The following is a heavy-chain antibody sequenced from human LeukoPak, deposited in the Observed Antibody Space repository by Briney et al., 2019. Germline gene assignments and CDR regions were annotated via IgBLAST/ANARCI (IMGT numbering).Heavy chain of an antibody. CDR2: ISGGGDNT. D-gene: IGHD1-1*01. Sequence: PEGSLRLSCAASGFTFSRYAMSWIRQAPGKGLDWVSAISGGGDNTYYADSVKGRFTISRDNSKNTLYLQMNSLRAEDTAIYYCAKPRAMTTGVGRYFDLWGRGTLVTVSS. CDR1: GFTFSRYA. J-gene: IGHJ2*01. CDR3: AKPRAMTTGVGRYFDL. V-gene: IGHV3-23*01.